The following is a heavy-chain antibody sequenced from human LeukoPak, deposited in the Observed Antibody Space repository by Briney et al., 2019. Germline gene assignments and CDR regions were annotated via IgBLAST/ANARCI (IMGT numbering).Heavy chain of an antibody. V-gene: IGHV3-9*01. CDR1: GFTFDDYA. J-gene: IGHJ4*02. Sequence: GRSLRLSCAASGFTFDDYAMHWVRHAPGKGLEWVSGISWNSGSIGYADSVKGRFTISRDNAKNSLYLQMNSLRAEDTALYYCAKGYYDSSGYVDYWGQGTLVTVSS. CDR2: ISWNSGSI. D-gene: IGHD3-22*01. CDR3: AKGYYDSSGYVDY.